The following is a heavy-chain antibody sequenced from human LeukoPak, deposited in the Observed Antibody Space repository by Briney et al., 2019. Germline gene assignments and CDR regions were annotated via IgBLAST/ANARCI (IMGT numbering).Heavy chain of an antibody. CDR1: GFIFDDYA. CDR2: ISWDSGII. Sequence: GGSLRLSCAASGFIFDDYAMHWVRQAPGKGLEWVSGISWDSGIIGYADSVKGRFTIGRDNAKNSLYLQMDSLRPEDTALYYSVKDQTTVSLSGWFDPWGQGTLVTVSS. V-gene: IGHV3-9*01. CDR3: VKDQTTVSLSGWFDP. D-gene: IGHD4-17*01. J-gene: IGHJ5*02.